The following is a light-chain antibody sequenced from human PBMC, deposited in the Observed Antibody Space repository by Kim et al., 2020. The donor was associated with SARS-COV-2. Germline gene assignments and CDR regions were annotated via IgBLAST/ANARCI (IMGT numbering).Light chain of an antibody. CDR1: QSLLHSNGYNY. V-gene: IGKV2-28*01. Sequence: DIVMTQSPLSLPVTPGEPASISCWSSQSLLHSNGYNYLDWYLQRPGQSPQLLIYWGSNRASGVPDRFSGSGSGTDFTLKISRVQAEDVGVYYCMQALQTPPYTFGQGTKLEI. CDR3: MQALQTPPYT. CDR2: WGS. J-gene: IGKJ2*01.